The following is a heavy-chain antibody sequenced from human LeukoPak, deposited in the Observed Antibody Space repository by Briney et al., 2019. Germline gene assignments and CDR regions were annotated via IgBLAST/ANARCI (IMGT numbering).Heavy chain of an antibody. CDR2: ISGSGGST. J-gene: IGHJ4*02. CDR3: AIHPRYSSSDEDY. D-gene: IGHD6-6*01. CDR1: GFTFSSYT. V-gene: IGHV3-23*01. Sequence: GGSLRLSCAASGFTFSSYTMSWVRQAPGKGLEWVSAISGSGGSTYYADSVKGRFTISRDNSKNTLYLQMNSLRAEDTAVYYCAIHPRYSSSDEDYWGQGTLVTVSS.